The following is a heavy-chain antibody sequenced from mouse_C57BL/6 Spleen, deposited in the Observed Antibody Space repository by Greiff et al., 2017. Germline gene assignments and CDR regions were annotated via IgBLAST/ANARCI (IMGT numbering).Heavy chain of an antibody. J-gene: IGHJ4*01. CDR3: ARRPYDYYAMDY. CDR2: IYPGSGNT. D-gene: IGHD6-5*01. V-gene: IGHV1-76*01. Sequence: VQLKESGAELVRPGASVKLSCKASGYTFPDYYINWVKQRPGQGLEWIARIYPGSGNTYYNEKFKGKTTLTAEKSSSTAYMQLSSLTSEDSAVYFCARRPYDYYAMDYWGQGTSVTVSS. CDR1: GYTFPDYY.